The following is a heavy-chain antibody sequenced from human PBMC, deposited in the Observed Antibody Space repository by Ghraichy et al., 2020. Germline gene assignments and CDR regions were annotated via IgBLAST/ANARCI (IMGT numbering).Heavy chain of an antibody. CDR3: AKDLSLVGIQLWLHYYYGMDV. V-gene: IGHV3-30*18. J-gene: IGHJ6*02. Sequence: GGSLRLSCAASGFTFSSYGMHWVRQAPGKGLEWVAVISYDGSNKYYADSVKGRFTISRDNSKNTLYLQMNSLRAEDTAVYYCAKDLSLVGIQLWLHYYYGMDVWGQGNTVTGS. CDR2: ISYDGSNK. D-gene: IGHD5-18*01. CDR1: GFTFSSYG.